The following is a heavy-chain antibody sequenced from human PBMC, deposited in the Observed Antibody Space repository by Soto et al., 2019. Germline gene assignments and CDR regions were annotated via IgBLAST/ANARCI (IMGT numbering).Heavy chain of an antibody. Sequence: PSETLSLTCTVSGGSISSYYWSWIRQPPGKGLEWIGYIYYSGSTNYNPSLKSRVTISVDTSKNQFSLKLSSVTAADTAVYYCASGYSGYDYYYYYYMDVWGKGTTVTVSS. CDR2: IYYSGST. CDR3: ASGYSGYDYYYYYYMDV. J-gene: IGHJ6*03. V-gene: IGHV4-59*08. D-gene: IGHD5-12*01. CDR1: GGSISSYY.